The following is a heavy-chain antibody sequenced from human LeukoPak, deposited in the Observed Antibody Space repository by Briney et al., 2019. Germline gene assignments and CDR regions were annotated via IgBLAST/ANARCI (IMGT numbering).Heavy chain of an antibody. CDR1: GFTFSNYN. D-gene: IGHD3-10*01. CDR3: ARAKPKNMVRGLIMRRESRYYFDY. V-gene: IGHV3-21*01. J-gene: IGHJ4*02. Sequence: PGGSLRLSCAASGFTFSNYNMNWVRQTPGKGLEWVSSITRDSIYTFYADSVKGRFTISRDNAKNSLYLQMNSLRAEDTAVYYCARAKPKNMVRGLIMRRESRYYFDYWGQGTLVTVSS. CDR2: ITRDSIYT.